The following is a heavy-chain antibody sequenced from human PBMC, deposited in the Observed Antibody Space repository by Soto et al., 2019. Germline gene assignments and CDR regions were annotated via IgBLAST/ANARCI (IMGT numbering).Heavy chain of an antibody. CDR2: IYWDGER. V-gene: IGHV2-5*02. D-gene: IGHD1-1*01. CDR1: GFSFTTTRIG. J-gene: IGHJ4*02. Sequence: QITLKEAGPTLVKPTETLTLTCTFSGFSFTTTRIGVGWTRQPPGKALEWLAIIYWDGERRYNPLLRRRLTLTEDTSKHRVVLTMTNMDPRDTATYYCAHRDSTGTTTYFDSWGQGIPVTVAS. CDR3: AHRDSTGTTTYFDS.